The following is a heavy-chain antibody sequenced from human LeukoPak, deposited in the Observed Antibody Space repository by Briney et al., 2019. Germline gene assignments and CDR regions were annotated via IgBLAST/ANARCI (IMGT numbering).Heavy chain of an antibody. CDR1: GGSISSYY. Sequence: ETLSLTCTVSGGSISSYYWSWIRQPPGKGLEWVSSIGSTSHFRYYADSLKGRVTISRDNAKNSLYLQMSSLRVEDTAVYYCARSCDGDCYSDYWGQGTLVTVSS. V-gene: IGHV3-21*01. CDR3: ARSCDGDCYSDY. J-gene: IGHJ4*02. D-gene: IGHD2-21*02. CDR2: IGSTSHFR.